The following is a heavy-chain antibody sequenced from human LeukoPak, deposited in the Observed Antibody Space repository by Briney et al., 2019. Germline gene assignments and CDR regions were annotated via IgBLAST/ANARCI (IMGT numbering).Heavy chain of an antibody. CDR2: ISSSRGYI. D-gene: IGHD3-22*01. J-gene: IGHJ4*02. V-gene: IGHV3-21*06. Sequence: GGSLRLSCAASGFTLSSYSMNWVRQAPGKGLEWVSSISSSRGYIYYADSLKGRFTISRDNAKSSLYLQMNGLRAEDTAVYYCARGFYDSTTFFGYWGQGTLVTVSS. CDR1: GFTLSSYS. CDR3: ARGFYDSTTFFGY.